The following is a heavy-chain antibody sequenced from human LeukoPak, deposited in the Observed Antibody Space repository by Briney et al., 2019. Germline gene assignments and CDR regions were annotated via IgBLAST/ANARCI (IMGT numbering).Heavy chain of an antibody. J-gene: IGHJ4*02. CDR3: AKDRTFRELPHDS. CDR1: GFTISNFY. D-gene: IGHD3-10*01. Sequence: GGSLRLSCAASGFTISNFYMSWVRQAPGKGLAWVSSISGSGGNTYYADSVKGRFTISRDTSKNTLYLHMNSLRAEDTAVYYCAKDRTFRELPHDSWGQGTLVTVSS. CDR2: ISGSGGNT. V-gene: IGHV3-23*01.